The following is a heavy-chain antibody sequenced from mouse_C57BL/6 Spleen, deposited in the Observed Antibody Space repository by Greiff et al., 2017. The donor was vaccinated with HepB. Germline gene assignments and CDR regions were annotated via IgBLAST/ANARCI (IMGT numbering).Heavy chain of an antibody. D-gene: IGHD1-1*01. J-gene: IGHJ2*01. V-gene: IGHV1-82*01. CDR2: IYPGDGDT. CDR1: GYAFSSSW. Sequence: QVQLQQSGPELVKPGASVKISCKASGYAFSSSWMNWVKQRPGKGLEWIGRIYPGDGDTNYNGKFKGKATLTADKSSSTAYMQLSSLTSEDSAVYFCASITTVVPDYWGQGTTLTVSS. CDR3: ASITTVVPDY.